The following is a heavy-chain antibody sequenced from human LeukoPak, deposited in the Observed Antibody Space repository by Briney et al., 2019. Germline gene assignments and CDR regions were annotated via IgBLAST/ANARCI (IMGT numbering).Heavy chain of an antibody. D-gene: IGHD4-17*01. CDR3: AKAYGDYWPHYYYYGMDV. CDR1: GFTFSSYG. V-gene: IGHV3-30*18. J-gene: IGHJ6*02. Sequence: GGSLRLSCAASGFTFSSYGMHWVRQAPGKGLEWVAVISYDGSNKYYADSVKGRFTISRDNSKNTLYLQMNSLRAEDTAVYYCAKAYGDYWPHYYYYGMDVWGQGTTVTVSS. CDR2: ISYDGSNK.